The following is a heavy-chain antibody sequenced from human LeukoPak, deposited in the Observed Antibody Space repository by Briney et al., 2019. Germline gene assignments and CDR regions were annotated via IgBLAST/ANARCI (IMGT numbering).Heavy chain of an antibody. D-gene: IGHD3-22*01. J-gene: IGHJ4*02. Sequence: GGSLRLSCAASGFTFSDYYMSWIRQAPGKGLEWVSYISSSGSTIYYADSVKGRFTISRDNAKNSLYLQMNSLRAEDTAVYYCARATSYYYDSSGYYGYWGQGTLVTVSS. V-gene: IGHV3-11*01. CDR1: GFTFSDYY. CDR2: ISSSGSTI. CDR3: ARATSYYYDSSGYYGY.